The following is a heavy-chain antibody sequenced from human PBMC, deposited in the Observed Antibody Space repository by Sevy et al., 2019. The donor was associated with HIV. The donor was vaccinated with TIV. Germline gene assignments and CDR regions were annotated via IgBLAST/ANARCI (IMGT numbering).Heavy chain of an antibody. J-gene: IGHJ4*02. V-gene: IGHV3-30*04. Sequence: GGSLRLSCAGSGFSFGTYSMHWVRQAPGKGLEWVAVIWYDGTKQYYADSVKGRVTISRDNSKNTMYLHMNALRAEDTAVYYCARGPDTEISLENVLRSFGGVFIRKSFDYWGQGTLVTVSS. CDR2: IWYDGTKQ. CDR3: ARGPDTEISLENVLRSFGGVFIRKSFDY. CDR1: GFSFGTYS. D-gene: IGHD2-8*02.